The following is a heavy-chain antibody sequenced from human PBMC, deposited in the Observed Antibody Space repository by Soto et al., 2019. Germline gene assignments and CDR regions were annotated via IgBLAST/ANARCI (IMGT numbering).Heavy chain of an antibody. Sequence: SVKVSCKASGGTFSSYAISWVRQAPGQGLEWMGGIIPIFGTANYAQKFQGRVTITADESTSTAYMELSSLRSEDTAVYHCARDSRRSDYSSGWYGLQHWGQGTLVTVSS. V-gene: IGHV1-69*13. CDR2: IIPIFGTA. D-gene: IGHD6-19*01. CDR1: GGTFSSYA. CDR3: ARDSRRSDYSSGWYGLQH. J-gene: IGHJ1*01.